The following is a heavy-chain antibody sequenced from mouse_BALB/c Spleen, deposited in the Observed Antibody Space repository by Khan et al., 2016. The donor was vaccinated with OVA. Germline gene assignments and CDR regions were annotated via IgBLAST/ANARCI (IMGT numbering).Heavy chain of an antibody. CDR1: GFTFSTYG. Sequence: EVQLVESGGDLVKPGGSLKLSCAASGFTFSTYGMPWVRQTPDKRLEWVATVRTGGGYTYYPDSVKGRFTISRDNAKNTLYLQMSSLKSEDTAMFYCARLAYYYDSEGFAYWGQGTLVTGSA. CDR3: ARLAYYYDSEGFAY. V-gene: IGHV5-6*01. J-gene: IGHJ3*01. CDR2: VRTGGGYT. D-gene: IGHD1-1*01.